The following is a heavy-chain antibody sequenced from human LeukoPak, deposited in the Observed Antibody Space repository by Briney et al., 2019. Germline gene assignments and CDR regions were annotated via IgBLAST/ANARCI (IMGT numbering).Heavy chain of an antibody. CDR2: IYYGATT. J-gene: IGHJ1*01. D-gene: IGHD6-19*01. Sequence: SETLSLTCNVSGGSIGRYFWSWIRQPPGKTLEWIGYIYYGATTTYNPSFKSRVTISVDTPKNQVPLKLKSVTAADTAFYYCARGDGSGWSGGRNFPHWGQGTLVTVSS. CDR1: GGSIGRYF. CDR3: ARGDGSGWSGGRNFPH. V-gene: IGHV4-59*01.